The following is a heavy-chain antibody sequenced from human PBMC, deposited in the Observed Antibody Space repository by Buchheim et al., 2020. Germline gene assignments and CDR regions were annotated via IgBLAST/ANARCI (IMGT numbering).Heavy chain of an antibody. CDR1: GFTFSSYE. CDR2: INSGGGTK. J-gene: IGHJ4*02. Sequence: EVQLVESGGGLVQPGGSLRLSCAASGFTFSSYEMNWVRQAPGKGLEWVSDINSGGGTKFYADSVKGRFTISRDNAKNSLYLQMNSLRAEDTAVYYCARVSGWYLDYRGQGTL. V-gene: IGHV3-48*03. D-gene: IGHD6-19*01. CDR3: ARVSGWYLDY.